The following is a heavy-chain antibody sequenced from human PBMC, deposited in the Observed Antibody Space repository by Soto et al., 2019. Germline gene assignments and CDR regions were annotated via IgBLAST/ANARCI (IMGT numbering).Heavy chain of an antibody. CDR1: GFTFCSYG. CDR3: AKSYCGGDCSFDY. Sequence: GGSPRLSCAVSGFTFCSYGMHWVRQDPGKGLEWVAVIWYDGSNKYYADSVKGRFTISRDNSKNTLYLQMNSLRAEDTAVYYCAKSYCGGDCSFDYWGQGTLVTVSS. V-gene: IGHV3-33*06. J-gene: IGHJ4*02. D-gene: IGHD2-21*02. CDR2: IWYDGSNK.